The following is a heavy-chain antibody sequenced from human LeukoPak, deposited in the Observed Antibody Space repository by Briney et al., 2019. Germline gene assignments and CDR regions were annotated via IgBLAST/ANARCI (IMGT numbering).Heavy chain of an antibody. CDR1: GGSISSRSYY. CDR3: ARHHRAYGSGFEFDY. Sequence: SETLSLTCTVSGGSISSRSYYWGWIRRPPGKGLEWIGSIYYSGSTYYNPSLKSRVTISVDTSKNQFSLKLSSVVAADTAVYYCARHHRAYGSGFEFDYWGQGTLVTVSS. CDR2: IYYSGST. V-gene: IGHV4-39*01. D-gene: IGHD3-10*01. J-gene: IGHJ4*02.